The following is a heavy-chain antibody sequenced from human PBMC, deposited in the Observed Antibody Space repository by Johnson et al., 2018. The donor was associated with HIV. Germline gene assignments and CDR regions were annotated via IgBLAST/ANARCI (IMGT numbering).Heavy chain of an antibody. D-gene: IGHD5-24*01. CDR3: ARDGGAVGMATQIIGGAFEI. Sequence: VQLVESGGGVVQPGRSLRLSCAASGFTFSSYAMHWVRQAPGKGLEWVAVISYDGSNKYYADSVKGRFTISRDNSKNTLYLQMNSLRAEDTAVYYCARDGGAVGMATQIIGGAFEIWGQGTTVTVSS. V-gene: IGHV3-30-3*01. CDR1: GFTFSSYA. J-gene: IGHJ3*02. CDR2: ISYDGSNK.